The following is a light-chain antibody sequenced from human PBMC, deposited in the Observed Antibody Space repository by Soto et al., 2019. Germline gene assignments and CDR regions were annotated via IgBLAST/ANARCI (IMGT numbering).Light chain of an antibody. CDR2: DVS. CDR3: SSYTTSSTHWV. Sequence: QSALTQPASVSGSPGQSITISCTGTSSDVGGYNYVSWYQQHPGKAPKLIIYDVSNRPSGVSNRFSGSKSGNTASLTISGLQAEDEADYYCSSYTTSSTHWVFGGGTKLTVL. CDR1: SSDVGGYNY. J-gene: IGLJ3*02. V-gene: IGLV2-14*01.